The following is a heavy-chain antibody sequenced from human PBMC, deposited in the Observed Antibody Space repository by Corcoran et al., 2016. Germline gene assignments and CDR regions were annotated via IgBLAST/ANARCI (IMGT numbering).Heavy chain of an antibody. CDR3: TNYGPRVSGGQYYFEY. D-gene: IGHD4-17*01. V-gene: IGHV3-15*07. J-gene: IGHJ4*02. CDR2: IKSKAYGETI. Sequence: EVQLVESGGDLVKPGGSLGLSCAASGFTFSNAWMNWVRQAPGKGLEWVGRIKSKAYGETIEYAAPVKGRITISRDDSKNKMYLQMNSLKTEDTAVNYCTNYGPRVSGGQYYFEYWGQGTLVTVSS. CDR1: GFTFSNAW.